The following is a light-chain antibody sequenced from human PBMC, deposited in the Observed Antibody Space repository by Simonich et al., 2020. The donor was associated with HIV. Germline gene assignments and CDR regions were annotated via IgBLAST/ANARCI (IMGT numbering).Light chain of an antibody. J-gene: IGKJ1*01. CDR3: QQANSFPWT. Sequence: DIQMTQSPSSLSASVGDRVTITCRASQGISNSLAWYQQKTGKAPKLLLYTASRLESGVPSRFSGRGAGTDYTLTISSLQPEDFASYYCQQANSFPWTFGQGTKVEIK. V-gene: IGKV1-NL1*01. CDR1: QGISNS. CDR2: TAS.